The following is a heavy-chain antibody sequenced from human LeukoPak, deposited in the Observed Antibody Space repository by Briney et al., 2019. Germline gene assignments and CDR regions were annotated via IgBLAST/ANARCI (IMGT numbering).Heavy chain of an antibody. CDR3: AREGYVIPHDALDI. V-gene: IGHV4-59*01. D-gene: IGHD2-8*01. Sequence: SETLSLTCTVSGGSISSYYWSWIRQPPGKGLEWIGYIYYSGSTNYNPSLKSRVTISVDTSKNQFSLKLSSVTAADTAVYYCAREGYVIPHDALDIWGQGTMVTVSS. CDR2: IYYSGST. J-gene: IGHJ3*02. CDR1: GGSISSYY.